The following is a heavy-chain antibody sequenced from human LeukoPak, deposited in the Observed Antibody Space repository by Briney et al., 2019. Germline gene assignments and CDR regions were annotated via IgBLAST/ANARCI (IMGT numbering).Heavy chain of an antibody. CDR1: GDSVSSNSAA. CDR2: TYYRSKWYN. Sequence: SQTLSLTCAISGDSVSSNSAAWNWIRQSPSRVLEWLGRTYYRSKWYNDYAVSVKSRITINPDTSKNQFSLQLNSVTPEDTAVYYCAREDARYYDSSGMFDYWGQGTLVTVSS. D-gene: IGHD3-22*01. V-gene: IGHV6-1*01. J-gene: IGHJ4*02. CDR3: AREDARYYDSSGMFDY.